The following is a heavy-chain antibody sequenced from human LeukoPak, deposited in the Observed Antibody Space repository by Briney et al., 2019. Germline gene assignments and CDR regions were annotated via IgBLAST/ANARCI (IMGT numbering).Heavy chain of an antibody. V-gene: IGHV3-48*04. D-gene: IGHD3-10*01. CDR3: ARDTSPYYYDSRTYYDAFDI. Sequence: GGSLRLSCAASGFTFSSYSMNWVRQAPGKGLEWVSYISSSSSTIYYADSVKGRFTISRDNAKNSLYLQMNSLRAEDTAVYYCARDTSPYYYDSRTYYDAFDIWGQGTMVTVSS. CDR1: GFTFSSYS. CDR2: ISSSSSTI. J-gene: IGHJ3*02.